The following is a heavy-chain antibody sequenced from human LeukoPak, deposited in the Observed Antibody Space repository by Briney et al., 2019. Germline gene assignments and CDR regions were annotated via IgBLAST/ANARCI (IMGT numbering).Heavy chain of an antibody. Sequence: GGSLRLSCAASGFTFSSYGMSWVRQAPGKGLEWVSAISGSGGSTYYADSVKGRLTISRDNSKNTLYLQMNSLRAEDTAVYYCAKAHSSGWNYFDYWGQGTLVTVSS. CDR3: AKAHSSGWNYFDY. CDR1: GFTFSSYG. D-gene: IGHD6-19*01. V-gene: IGHV3-23*01. CDR2: ISGSGGST. J-gene: IGHJ4*02.